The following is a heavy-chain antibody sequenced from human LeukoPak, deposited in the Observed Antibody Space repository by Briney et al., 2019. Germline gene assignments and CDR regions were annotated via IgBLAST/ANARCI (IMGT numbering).Heavy chain of an antibody. Sequence: SSETLSLTCTISGDSIGSSHYYWVWIRQRPGKGLEWVGSIYFDGSTYYNPALKSRVTIFSDTSKVQLSLKLSSVTATDTAVYYCARRSHCTGSSCPSVWGQGTTVTVSS. V-gene: IGHV4-39*01. D-gene: IGHD2-15*01. J-gene: IGHJ6*02. CDR2: IYFDGST. CDR3: ARRSHCTGSSCPSV. CDR1: GDSIGSSHYY.